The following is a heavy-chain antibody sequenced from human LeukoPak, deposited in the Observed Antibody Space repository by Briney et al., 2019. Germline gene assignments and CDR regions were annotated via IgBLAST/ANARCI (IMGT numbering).Heavy chain of an antibody. CDR1: GYTFTAYY. J-gene: IGHJ6*04. CDR2: INLNSGGT. D-gene: IGHD2-2*01. Sequence: ASVKVSCKASGYTFTAYYIHWVRPAPGQGLEWMGWINLNSGGTNYAQKFQGRVTLTRDTSITTAYMELNRLRSDDTAVYYCAKARGLYCSSTSCYDCDVWGKGTTVTVSS. V-gene: IGHV1-2*02. CDR3: AKARGLYCSSTSCYDCDV.